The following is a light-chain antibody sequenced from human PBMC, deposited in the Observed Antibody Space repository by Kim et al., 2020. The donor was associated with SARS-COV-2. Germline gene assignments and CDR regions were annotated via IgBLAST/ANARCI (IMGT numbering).Light chain of an antibody. CDR3: QAWDSSTWV. V-gene: IGLV3-1*01. CDR1: KVGDKY. CDR2: EDT. Sequence: VSPGQTASITCSGDKVGDKYACWYQQKPGQSPVLVIYEDTKRPSGIPERFSGSNSGNTATLTISGTQAMDEADYYCQAWDSSTWVFGGGTQLTVL. J-gene: IGLJ2*01.